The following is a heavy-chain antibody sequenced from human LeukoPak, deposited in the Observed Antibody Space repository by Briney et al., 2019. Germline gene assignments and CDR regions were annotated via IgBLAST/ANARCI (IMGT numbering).Heavy chain of an antibody. V-gene: IGHV4-59*12. Sequence: SETLSLTCTVSGGSISTNYWSWIRQPPGKGLEWIGNIFYSGRNNYNPSLKSRVTMSVDTSKNQFSLKLSSVTAADTAVYYCARIERYCSGGTCYSFFDYWGQGTLVTVSS. CDR1: GGSISTNY. CDR3: ARIERYCSGGTCYSFFDY. J-gene: IGHJ4*02. CDR2: IFYSGRN. D-gene: IGHD2-15*01.